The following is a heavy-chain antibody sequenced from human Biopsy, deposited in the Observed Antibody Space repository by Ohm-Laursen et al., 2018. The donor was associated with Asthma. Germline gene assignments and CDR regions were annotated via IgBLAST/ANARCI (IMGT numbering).Heavy chain of an antibody. Sequence: GASVKVSCKASGYTFINYAIHWVRQAPGQRLEWMGWINAGNGNTKLAQKLQDRVTMITDTSTSTAYMELRSLRSDDTAVYFCARAVDYSHYYGIDVWGQGTTVTVS. CDR1: GYTFINYA. V-gene: IGHV1-3*01. CDR3: ARAVDYSHYYGIDV. CDR2: INAGNGNT. J-gene: IGHJ6*02. D-gene: IGHD3-10*01.